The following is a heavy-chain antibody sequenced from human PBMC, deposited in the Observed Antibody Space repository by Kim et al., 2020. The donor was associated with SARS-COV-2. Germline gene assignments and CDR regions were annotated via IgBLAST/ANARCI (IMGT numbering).Heavy chain of an antibody. D-gene: IGHD3-10*01. CDR1: GYTFTSYA. CDR3: ARGPYYYGSGSYYTHYYYGMDV. Sequence: ASVKVSCKASGYTFTSYAMHWVRQAPGQRLEWMGWINAGNGNTKYSQKFQGRVTITRDTSASTAYMELSSLRSEDTAVYYCARGPYYYGSGSYYTHYYYGMDVWGQGTTVTVSS. CDR2: INAGNGNT. J-gene: IGHJ6*02. V-gene: IGHV1-3*01.